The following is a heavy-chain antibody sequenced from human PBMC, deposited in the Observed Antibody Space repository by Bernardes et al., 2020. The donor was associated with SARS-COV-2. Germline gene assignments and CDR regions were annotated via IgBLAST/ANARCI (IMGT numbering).Heavy chain of an antibody. CDR1: GFTFSSYW. Sequence: GSLRLSCAASGFTFSSYWMHWVRQAPGKGLLWVSRINPDGSSTNYADSVKGRFTISRDNAKNTLYLQVNSLRADDTAVYYCAKGTGKYGDWDYWGQGILVTVYS. CDR2: INPDGSST. J-gene: IGHJ4*02. V-gene: IGHV3-74*01. D-gene: IGHD2-21*02. CDR3: AKGTGKYGDWDY.